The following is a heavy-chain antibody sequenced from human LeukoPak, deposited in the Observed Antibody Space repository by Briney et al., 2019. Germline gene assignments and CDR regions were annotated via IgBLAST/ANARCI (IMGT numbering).Heavy chain of an antibody. D-gene: IGHD2-21*01. CDR1: GGSISSNSNY. Sequence: SETLSLTCTVSGGSISSNSNYWAWIRQPPGRGLEWVGSISYGGSTYYSPSLESRVTISVDTSKNQFSRTLSSVTAADTAVYYCARQALWFFDHWGQGTLVTVSS. V-gene: IGHV4-39*01. J-gene: IGHJ4*02. CDR3: ARQALWFFDH. CDR2: ISYGGST.